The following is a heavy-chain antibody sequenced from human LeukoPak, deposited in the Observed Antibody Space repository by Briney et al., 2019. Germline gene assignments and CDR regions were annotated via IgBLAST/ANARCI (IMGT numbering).Heavy chain of an antibody. CDR3: ARHRGDYGDLYWFDP. D-gene: IGHD4-17*01. CDR2: INHSGST. Sequence: GSLRLSCAASGFTFTNYGMNWVRQPPGKGLEWIGEINHSGSTNYNPSLKSRVSISVDTSKNHFSLKLSSVTAADTALYYCARHRGDYGDLYWFDPWGQGTLVTVSS. V-gene: IGHV4-34*01. J-gene: IGHJ5*02. CDR1: GFTFTNYG.